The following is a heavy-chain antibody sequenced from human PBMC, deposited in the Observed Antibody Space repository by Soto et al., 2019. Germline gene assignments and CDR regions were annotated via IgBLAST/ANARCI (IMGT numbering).Heavy chain of an antibody. CDR2: ISGSDGKT. CDR3: ARWRYLDY. D-gene: IGHD2-15*01. J-gene: IGHJ4*02. Sequence: DVQLWESGGGLVQPGGSLRLCCAASGFSFGSYALSWVRQAPGKGLEWVSTISGSDGKTFYADSVKGRFSISRDTSQSTLYPQMNSLRADDTAMYYCARWRYLDYWGQGTRVTVSS. CDR1: GFSFGSYA. V-gene: IGHV3-23*01.